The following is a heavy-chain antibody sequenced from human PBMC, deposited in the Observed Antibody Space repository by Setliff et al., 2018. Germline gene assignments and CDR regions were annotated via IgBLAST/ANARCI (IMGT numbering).Heavy chain of an antibody. J-gene: IGHJ4*02. CDR1: GGSISSGSYY. D-gene: IGHD6-19*01. CDR2: IFYSGST. CDR3: VRGRRGGWYINYDY. V-gene: IGHV4-61*10. Sequence: PSETLSLTCTVSGGSISSGSYYWSWIRQPAGKGLEWIGYIFYSGSTNYNPSLKSRVTISVDTSKNQFSLKLSSVTAADTAVYYCVRGRRGGWYINYDYWGQGTLVTVSS.